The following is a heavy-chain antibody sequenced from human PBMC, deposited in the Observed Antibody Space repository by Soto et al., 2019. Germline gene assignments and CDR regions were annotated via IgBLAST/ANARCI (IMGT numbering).Heavy chain of an antibody. CDR1: GFTVTSNY. Sequence: EVQLVESGGGLVQPGGSLRLSCAASGFTVTSNYMTWVRQAPGKGLEWVSVIDSGGSTYYADSAKGRFTISRHNSKNTLYLQMSCLRREDTGVYYCARILYSNTFYYYYMDVLGKGTTVTVSS. J-gene: IGHJ6*03. D-gene: IGHD6-13*01. CDR3: ARILYSNTFYYYYMDV. V-gene: IGHV3-53*04. CDR2: IDSGGST.